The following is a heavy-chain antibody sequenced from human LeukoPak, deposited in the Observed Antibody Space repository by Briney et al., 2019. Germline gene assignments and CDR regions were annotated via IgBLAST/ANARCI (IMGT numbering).Heavy chain of an antibody. V-gene: IGHV4-59*01. CDR3: ATGYSSTWYYFDY. D-gene: IGHD6-13*01. Sequence: PSETLSLTCTVSGDSISSYYWSWNRQPPGKGLEWIGYIYHSGSTNYNPSLKSRVTISADTSKDQFSLKLASVTAADTAVYYCATGYSSTWYYFDYWGQGTLVTVSS. CDR1: GDSISSYY. J-gene: IGHJ4*02. CDR2: IYHSGST.